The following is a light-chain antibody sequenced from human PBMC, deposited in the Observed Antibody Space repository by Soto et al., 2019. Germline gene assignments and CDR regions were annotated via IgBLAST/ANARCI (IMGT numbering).Light chain of an antibody. J-gene: IGLJ1*01. CDR3: AAWDDSLNGEV. Sequence: QYVLTQPPSASGTPGQRVTISCSGSSSNIGSNTVNWYQQLPGTAPKLLIYSNNQRPSGVPDRFSGSKSGTSASLAISGLQSEDEADYYCAAWDDSLNGEVFGTGPNVNVL. CDR2: SNN. V-gene: IGLV1-44*01. CDR1: SSNIGSNT.